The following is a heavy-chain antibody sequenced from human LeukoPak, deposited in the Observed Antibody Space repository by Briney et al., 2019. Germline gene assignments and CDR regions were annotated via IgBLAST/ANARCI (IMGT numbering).Heavy chain of an antibody. CDR3: AKDLGPRRYSSSWYFDY. V-gene: IGHV3-23*01. CDR1: GFTFSSYA. J-gene: IGHJ4*02. CDR2: ISGSGGST. D-gene: IGHD6-13*01. Sequence: GGSLRLSCAASGFTFSSYAMSWVRQAPGKGLEWVSAISGSGGSTYYADSVKGRFTISRDNSKNTLYLQMNSLRAEDTAVYYCAKDLGPRRYSSSWYFDYWGQGTLVTVSS.